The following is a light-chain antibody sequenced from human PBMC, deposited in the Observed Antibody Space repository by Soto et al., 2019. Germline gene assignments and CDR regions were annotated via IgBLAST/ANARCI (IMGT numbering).Light chain of an antibody. CDR3: QQYNNWPLT. J-gene: IGKJ4*01. V-gene: IGKV3-15*01. CDR2: DTS. CDR1: QSVNRN. Sequence: EIMMTQSPATLSVSPGERATLSCRASQSVNRNLAWYQQKPGQTPRLLIYDTSSRATGIPARFSGSGSGTDFTLTISSLQSEDFAVYYCQQYNNWPLTFGGGTNVEIK.